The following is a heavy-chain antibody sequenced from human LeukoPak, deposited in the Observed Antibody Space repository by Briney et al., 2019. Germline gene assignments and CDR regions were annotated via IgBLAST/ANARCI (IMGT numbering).Heavy chain of an antibody. J-gene: IGHJ4*02. CDR3: ARVETMYDFWSGYYPSKLYYFDY. CDR2: ISAYNGKT. V-gene: IGHV1-18*01. D-gene: IGHD3-3*01. Sequence: ASVTVSFKDSGYTFTRYGSSWVGQAPGQGGEWMGWISAYNGKTNYTQKLQGRVTMTTDTSTSTAYMELRSLRSDDTAVYYCARVETMYDFWSGYYPSKLYYFDYWGQGTLVTVSS. CDR1: GYTFTRYG.